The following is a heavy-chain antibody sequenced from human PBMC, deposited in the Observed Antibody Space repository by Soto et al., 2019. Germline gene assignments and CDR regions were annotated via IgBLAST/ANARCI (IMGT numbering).Heavy chain of an antibody. CDR3: ARVPGNYYGMDV. V-gene: IGHV3-74*01. J-gene: IGHJ6*01. CDR1: VFTFSIYW. Sequence: PGGALRVCCASSVFTFSIYWMHWVRQAPGKGLVWVSRINSDGSSTSYADSVKGRFTISRDNAKNTLYLQMNSLRAEDTAVYYCARVPGNYYGMDVWGQGTTVTVSS. CDR2: INSDGSST.